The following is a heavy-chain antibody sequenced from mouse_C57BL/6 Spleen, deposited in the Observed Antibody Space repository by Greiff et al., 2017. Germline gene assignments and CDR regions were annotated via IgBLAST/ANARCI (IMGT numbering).Heavy chain of an antibody. Sequence: VQLQESGAELVKPGASVKISCKASGYAFCSYWMNWVKQRPGKGLEWIGQIYPGDGDTTYNGKFKGKATLTADKSSSTAYMQLSSLTSEDSAVYFCARSEYYNGSSPWFAYWGQGTLVTVSA. D-gene: IGHD1-1*01. CDR3: ARSEYYNGSSPWFAY. V-gene: IGHV1-80*01. CDR1: GYAFCSYW. J-gene: IGHJ3*01. CDR2: IYPGDGDT.